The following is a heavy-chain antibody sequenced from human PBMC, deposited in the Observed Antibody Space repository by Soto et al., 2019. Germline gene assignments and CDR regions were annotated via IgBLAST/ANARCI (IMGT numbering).Heavy chain of an antibody. V-gene: IGHV1-69*13. J-gene: IGHJ6*02. D-gene: IGHD5-12*01. CDR1: GGTFSSYA. Sequence: SVKVSCKASGGTFSSYAISWVRQAPGQGLEWMGGIIPIFGTANYAQKFQGRVTITADESTSTAYMELSSLRSEDTAVYYCARDRNIVATIYNYYGMDVRGQGTTVTVCS. CDR3: ARDRNIVATIYNYYGMDV. CDR2: IIPIFGTA.